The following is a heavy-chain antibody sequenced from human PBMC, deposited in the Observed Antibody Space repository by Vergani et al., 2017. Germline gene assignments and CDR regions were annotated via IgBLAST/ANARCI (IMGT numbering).Heavy chain of an antibody. Sequence: EVRLVESGGGLLQPGGSLRLSCAASGFTFNTYEMNWVRQAPGKGLEGVSYISISGSTIYYADSVKGRFTISRDNAKNSLYLQMNSLRAEDTAIYYCARGRRGIATATYYFDYWGQGTLVTVSS. CDR1: GFTFNTYE. CDR3: ARGRRGIATATYYFDY. J-gene: IGHJ4*02. CDR2: ISISGSTI. V-gene: IGHV3-48*03. D-gene: IGHD6-13*01.